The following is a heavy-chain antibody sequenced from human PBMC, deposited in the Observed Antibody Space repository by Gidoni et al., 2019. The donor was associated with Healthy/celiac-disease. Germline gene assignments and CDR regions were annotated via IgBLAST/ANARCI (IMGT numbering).Heavy chain of an antibody. CDR1: GFTFSSYS. J-gene: IGHJ4*02. Sequence: EVQLVESGGGLVQPGGSLRLSCAASGFTFSSYSMNWVRQAPGKGLEWVSYISSSSSTIYYADSVKGRFTISRDNAKNSLYLQMNSLRDEDTAVYYCATDIEVVPAATGGPYWGQGTLVTVSS. V-gene: IGHV3-48*02. CDR2: ISSSSSTI. D-gene: IGHD2-2*01. CDR3: ATDIEVVPAATGGPY.